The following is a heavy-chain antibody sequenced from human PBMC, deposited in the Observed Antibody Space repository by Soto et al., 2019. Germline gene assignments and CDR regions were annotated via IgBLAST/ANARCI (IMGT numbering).Heavy chain of an antibody. Sequence: EVLLVESGGGLVQPGGSLRLSCAASGFPFSTYDMHWVRQSPGKGLEWISAIGAAGDTYYSDSMKGRFTISSDNAKSSLYLQMNSLSAGDSAVYYCSRGPVAGPSYYYMDMWGKGTTVIVSS. J-gene: IGHJ6*03. CDR3: SRGPVAGPSYYYMDM. CDR2: IGAAGDT. CDR1: GFPFSTYD. D-gene: IGHD6-19*01. V-gene: IGHV3-13*01.